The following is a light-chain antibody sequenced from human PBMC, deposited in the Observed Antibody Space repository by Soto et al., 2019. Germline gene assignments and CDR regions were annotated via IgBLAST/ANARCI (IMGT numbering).Light chain of an antibody. CDR2: YVS. CDR3: SSYTSSSTLVV. CDR1: SSDVGGYNY. J-gene: IGLJ2*01. Sequence: QSALTQPASVSGSPGQSITISCTGTSSDVGGYNYVSWYQQHPGKAPKLMIYYVSNRPSGVSNRFSGSKSGNTASLTISGLQAEDEADYYCSSYTSSSTLVVFGGGTKHTVL. V-gene: IGLV2-14*01.